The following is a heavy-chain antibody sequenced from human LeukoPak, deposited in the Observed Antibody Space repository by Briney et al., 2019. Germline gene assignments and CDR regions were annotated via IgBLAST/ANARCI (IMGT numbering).Heavy chain of an antibody. CDR3: ASDLTPDGDYFDY. Sequence: PGGSLRLPCAASGFTVSSNYMSWVRQAPGKGLEWVSVIYSGSSTYYADSVKGRFTISRDNSKNTLYLQMNSLRAEDTAVYYCASDLTPDGDYFDYWGQGTLVTVSS. J-gene: IGHJ4*02. CDR1: GFTVSSNY. V-gene: IGHV3-66*02. D-gene: IGHD1-14*01. CDR2: IYSGSST.